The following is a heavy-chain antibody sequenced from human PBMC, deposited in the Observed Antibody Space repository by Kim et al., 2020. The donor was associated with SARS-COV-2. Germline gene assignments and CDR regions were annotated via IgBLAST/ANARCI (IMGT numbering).Heavy chain of an antibody. V-gene: IGHV3-21*01. CDR1: GFTFSSYS. CDR3: AREGYGSGPNYNYFYGMDV. CDR2: IGSSSNYI. J-gene: IGHJ6*02. D-gene: IGHD3-10*01. Sequence: GGSLRLSCAASGFTFSSYSMNWVRQAPGKGLEWVSCIGSSSNYIYYADSVKGRFTISRDNAKNSLYLQMNSLRAEDTAVYYCAREGYGSGPNYNYFYGMDVWGQGTTVTVSS.